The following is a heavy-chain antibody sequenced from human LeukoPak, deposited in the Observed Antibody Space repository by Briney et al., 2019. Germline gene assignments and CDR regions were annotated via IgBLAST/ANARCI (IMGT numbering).Heavy chain of an antibody. CDR2: ITSSGTYT. J-gene: IGHJ6*03. Sequence: GGSLRLSCADSGFTFSNYNMNWVRQAPGKAMEWVSSITSSGTYTFYADSVKGRFTISRDNAKNSLYLQMDSLGPEDTAVYYCARDPYSGNYGTYYYYMDVWGKGTTVTISS. D-gene: IGHD1-26*01. CDR1: GFTFSNYN. V-gene: IGHV3-21*01. CDR3: ARDPYSGNYGTYYYYMDV.